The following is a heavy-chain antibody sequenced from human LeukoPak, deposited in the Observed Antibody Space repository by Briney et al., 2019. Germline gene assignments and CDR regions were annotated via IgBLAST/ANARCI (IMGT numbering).Heavy chain of an antibody. D-gene: IGHD3-9*01. Sequence: SETLSLNCTVSGGSISSSSYYRGWIRQPPGKGLEWIGSIYYSGNTYYNPSLKSRVTISVDTSKNQFSLKLSSVTAADTAVYYCARQDRGYDILSGYYGGGVDYWGQGTLVTVSS. CDR1: GGSISSSSYY. V-gene: IGHV4-39*01. J-gene: IGHJ4*02. CDR3: ARQDRGYDILSGYYGGGVDY. CDR2: IYYSGNT.